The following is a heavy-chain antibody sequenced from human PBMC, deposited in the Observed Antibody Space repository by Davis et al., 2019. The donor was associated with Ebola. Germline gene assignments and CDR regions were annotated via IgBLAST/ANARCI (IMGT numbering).Heavy chain of an antibody. CDR1: GFTFSDYY. CDR3: AREVHGMDV. V-gene: IGHV3-11*04. J-gene: IGHJ6*02. Sequence: GESLKISCAASGFTFSDYYMSWIRQAPGKGLEWVSYITSSGSTIYYADSVKGRFTISRDNAKNSLYLQMNSLRAEDTAVYHCAREVHGMDVWGQGTTVTVSS. CDR2: ITSSGSTI.